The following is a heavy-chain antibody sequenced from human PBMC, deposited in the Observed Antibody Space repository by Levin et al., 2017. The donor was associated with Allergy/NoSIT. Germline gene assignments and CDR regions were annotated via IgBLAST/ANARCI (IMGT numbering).Heavy chain of an antibody. CDR2: IIPIFGTA. D-gene: IGHD6-13*01. Sequence: VASVKVSCKASGGTFSSYAISWVRQAPGQGLEWMGGIIPIFGTANYAQKFQGRVTITADESTSTAYMELSSLRSEDTAVYYCARLLAAAPNWYFDLWGRGTLVTVSS. CDR3: ARLLAAAPNWYFDL. J-gene: IGHJ2*01. CDR1: GGTFSSYA. V-gene: IGHV1-69*13.